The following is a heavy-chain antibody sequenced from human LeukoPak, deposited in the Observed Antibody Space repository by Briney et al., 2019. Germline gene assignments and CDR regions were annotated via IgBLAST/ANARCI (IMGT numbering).Heavy chain of an antibody. J-gene: IGHJ4*02. CDR1: GFTFTNYA. V-gene: IGHV3-30-3*01. CDR3: AKVAQPYFSDY. Sequence: GGSLRLSCAASGFTFTNYAMHWVRQPPGKGLEWVAFISYDGSDKFYADSVKGRFTISRDNSKNTVYLRMNSLRAEDTAVYYCAKVAQPYFSDYWGQGTLVTVSS. CDR2: ISYDGSDK. D-gene: IGHD2/OR15-2a*01.